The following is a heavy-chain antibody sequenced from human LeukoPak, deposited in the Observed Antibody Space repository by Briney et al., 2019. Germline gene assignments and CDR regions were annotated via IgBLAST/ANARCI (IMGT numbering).Heavy chain of an antibody. CDR1: GYRFTSYW. V-gene: IGHV5-51*01. CDR2: IYPGDSDT. CDR3: ARLSGYSSSSSFDY. Sequence: GESLQISFKGSGYRFTSYWIGWVRQMPGKGLEWMGIIYPGDSDTRYSPSFQGQVTISADKSISTAYLQWSSLKASDTAMYYCARLSGYSSSSSFDYWGQGTLVTVSS. J-gene: IGHJ4*02. D-gene: IGHD6-6*01.